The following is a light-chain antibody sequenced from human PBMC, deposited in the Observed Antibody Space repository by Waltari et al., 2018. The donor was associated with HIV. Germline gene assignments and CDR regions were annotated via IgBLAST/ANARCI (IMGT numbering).Light chain of an antibody. V-gene: IGKV2-28*01. J-gene: IGKJ4*01. CDR2: LGS. CDR3: MQALESPLT. CDR1: ESLLKSNGYMY. Sequence: DIVMTQSPVSLPVTPGEPASISCRSSESLLKSNGYMYLDWYLQKPGQSPQLLIFLGSNRAPGVPDRFSGSGSATEFTLKIIKVEAEDVGVYYCMQALESPLTFGGGTRMDLK.